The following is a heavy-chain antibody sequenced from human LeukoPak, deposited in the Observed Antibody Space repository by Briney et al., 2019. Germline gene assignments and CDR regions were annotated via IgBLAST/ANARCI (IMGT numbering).Heavy chain of an antibody. CDR3: ARSSGTTFGLSDY. CDR2: INPNSGGT. J-gene: IGHJ4*02. Sequence: ASVKVSCMASGYTFTVYYMHCVRQAPGQGLEWMGWINPNSGGTDYAQKFQGRVTMTRDTSTSTAYIELISLRSDDTAVYYCARSSGTTFGLSDYWGQGTLVTVSS. V-gene: IGHV1-2*02. D-gene: IGHD3-16*01. CDR1: GYTFTVYY.